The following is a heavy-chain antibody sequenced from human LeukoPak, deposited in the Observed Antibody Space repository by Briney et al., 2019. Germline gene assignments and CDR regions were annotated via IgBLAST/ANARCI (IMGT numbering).Heavy chain of an antibody. CDR1: GGSFSGYY. CDR2: INHSGST. D-gene: IGHD2-8*01. V-gene: IGHV4-34*01. J-gene: IGHJ6*03. CDR3: ARGPLMVGKAYYYYYYMDV. Sequence: PSETLSLTCAVYGGSFSGYYWSWIRQPPGKGLEWIGEINHSGSTNYNPSLKSRVTISVDTSKNQFSLKLSSVTAADTAVYYCARGPLMVGKAYYYYYYMDVWGKGTTVTVSS.